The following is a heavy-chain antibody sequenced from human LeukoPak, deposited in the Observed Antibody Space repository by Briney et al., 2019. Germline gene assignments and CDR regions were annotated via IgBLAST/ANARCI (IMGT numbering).Heavy chain of an antibody. Sequence: RPGGSLRLSCAASGFTFSSYAMSWVRQAPGKGLEWVSGTGSTGVSTFYAGSVKGRFTVSRDNSKNTLSLQMNSLRAEDTAVYYCAKDPGVVPAHYFDYWGQGTLVTVSS. J-gene: IGHJ4*02. CDR3: AKDPGVVPAHYFDY. V-gene: IGHV3-23*01. CDR2: TGSTGVST. CDR1: GFTFSSYA. D-gene: IGHD2-2*01.